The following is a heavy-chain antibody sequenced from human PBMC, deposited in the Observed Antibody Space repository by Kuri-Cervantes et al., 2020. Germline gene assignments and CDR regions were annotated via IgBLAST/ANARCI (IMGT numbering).Heavy chain of an antibody. CDR3: ARHTPDYFDY. D-gene: IGHD1-14*01. V-gene: IGHV5-51*01. CDR2: IYPGDSDT. CDR1: GYSFTSYW. J-gene: IGHJ4*02. Sequence: KVSCKSSGYSFTSYWIGWVRQMPGKGLEWMGIIYPGDSDTRYSPSFQGQVTISADKSISTAYLQWSSLKASDTAMCYCARHTPDYFDYWGQGTLVTVSS.